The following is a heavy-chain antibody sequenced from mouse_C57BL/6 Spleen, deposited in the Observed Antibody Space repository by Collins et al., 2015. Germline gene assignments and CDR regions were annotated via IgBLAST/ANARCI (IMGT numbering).Heavy chain of an antibody. D-gene: IGHD3-2*02. V-gene: IGHV1-74*01. J-gene: IGHJ4*01. Sequence: QVQLQQPGAELVKPGASVKVSCKASGYTFTSYWMHWVKQRPGQGLEWIGRIHPSDSETNYNQKFKGKATLTVDKSSSTAYMQVSSLTSEDSAVYYCTMGLLRLIYTMDYWGQGTSVTVSS. CDR3: TMGLLRLIYTMDY. CDR1: GYTFTSYW. CDR2: IHPSDSET.